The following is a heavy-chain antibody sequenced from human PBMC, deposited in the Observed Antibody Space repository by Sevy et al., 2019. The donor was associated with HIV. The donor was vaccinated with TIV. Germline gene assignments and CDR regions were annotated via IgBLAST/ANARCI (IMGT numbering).Heavy chain of an antibody. J-gene: IGHJ4*02. CDR2: INHSGST. CDR3: ARIPLRGYSYGYEYFDY. Sequence: SETLSLTCAVYGGSFSGYYWSWIRQPPRKGLEWIGEINHSGSTNYNPSLKSRVTISVDTSKNQFSLKLSSVTAADTAVYYCARIPLRGYSYGYEYFDYWGQGTLVIVSS. CDR1: GGSFSGYY. V-gene: IGHV4-34*01. D-gene: IGHD5-18*01.